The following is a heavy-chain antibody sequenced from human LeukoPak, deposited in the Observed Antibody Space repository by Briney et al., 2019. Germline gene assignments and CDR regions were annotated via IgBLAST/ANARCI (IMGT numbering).Heavy chain of an antibody. CDR1: GGTFTNYA. V-gene: IGHV1-69*06. CDR2: NIPIFGTA. Sequence: SVKVSCKASGGTFTNYAVTWVRQAPGQGLEWVGGNIPIFGTAHYAQKFQGRVTISADKSRSTAYMELGSLRSEDTAVYYCARRAGAYSHPYDYWGQGTLVTVSS. CDR3: ARRAGAYSHPYDY. J-gene: IGHJ4*02. D-gene: IGHD4/OR15-4a*01.